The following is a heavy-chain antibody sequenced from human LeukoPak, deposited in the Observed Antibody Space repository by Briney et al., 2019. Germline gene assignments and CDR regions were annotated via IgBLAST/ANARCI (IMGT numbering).Heavy chain of an antibody. V-gene: IGHV3-30*03. Sequence: GALRLSCAASGFTFSSYGMHWVRQAPGKGLEWVAVISYDGSNKYYADSVKGRFTISRDNSKNTLYLQMNSLRAEDTAVYYCAPPPDPWGQGTLVTVSS. CDR2: ISYDGSNK. CDR1: GFTFSSYG. J-gene: IGHJ5*02. CDR3: APPPDP.